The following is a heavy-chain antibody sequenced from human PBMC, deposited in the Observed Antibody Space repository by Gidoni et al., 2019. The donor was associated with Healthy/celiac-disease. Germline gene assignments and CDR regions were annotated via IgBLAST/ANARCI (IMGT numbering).Heavy chain of an antibody. D-gene: IGHD6-6*01. V-gene: IGHV4-34*01. CDR3: ASVRIAARNYFDY. CDR2: INHSGST. J-gene: IGHJ4*02. CDR1: GGSFSGYY. Sequence: QVQLQQWGAGLLKPSETLSLTCAVYGGSFSGYYWSWIRQPPGKGLEWIGEINHSGSTNYNPSLKSRVTISVDTSKNQFSLKLSSVTAADTAVYYCASVRIAARNYFDYWGQGTLVTVSS.